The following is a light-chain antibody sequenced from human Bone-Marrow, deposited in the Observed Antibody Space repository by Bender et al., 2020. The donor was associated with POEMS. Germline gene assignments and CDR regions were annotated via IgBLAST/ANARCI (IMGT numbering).Light chain of an antibody. CDR3: QSYDNSLGGWV. CDR1: NTAFSPYNF. CDR2: DVN. J-gene: IGLJ3*02. V-gene: IGLV2-14*03. Sequence: QSALTQPASVSGSPGQSITISCTGTNTAFSPYNFVSWYQQHPGKAPKLIIYDVNSRPSGVSNRFSGSKSGTSASLAITGLQAEDEGDYYCQSYDNSLGGWVFGGGTKLTVL.